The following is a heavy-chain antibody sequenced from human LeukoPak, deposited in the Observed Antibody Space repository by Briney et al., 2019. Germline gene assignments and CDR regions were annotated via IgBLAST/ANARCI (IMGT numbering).Heavy chain of an antibody. CDR2: IYSGGST. CDR1: GFTVSSNY. V-gene: IGHV3-66*02. CDR3: ARGCGGDCYWLNY. J-gene: IGHJ4*02. Sequence: GGSLRLSCAASGFTVSSNYMSWVRQAPGKGLEWVSVIYSGGSTYYADSVKGRFTISRDNSKNTLYLQMNSLRAEDTAVNYCARGCGGDCYWLNYWGQGTLVTISS. D-gene: IGHD2-21*01.